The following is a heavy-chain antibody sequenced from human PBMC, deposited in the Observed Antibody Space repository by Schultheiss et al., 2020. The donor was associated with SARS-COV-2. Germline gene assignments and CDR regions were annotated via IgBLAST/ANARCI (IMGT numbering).Heavy chain of an antibody. CDR3: ARGRSSGWGGAFDI. CDR2: IYYSGST. CDR1: GGSISSYY. J-gene: IGHJ3*02. D-gene: IGHD6-19*01. Sequence: SETLSLTCTVSGGSISSYYWSWIRQPPVKGLEWIGYIYYSGSTNYNPSLKSRVTISVDTSKNQFSLKLSSVTAADTAVYYCARGRSSGWGGAFDIWGQGTTVTVSS. V-gene: IGHV4-59*01.